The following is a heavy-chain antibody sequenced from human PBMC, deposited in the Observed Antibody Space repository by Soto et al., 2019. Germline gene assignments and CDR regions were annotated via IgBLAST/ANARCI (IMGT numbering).Heavy chain of an antibody. J-gene: IGHJ4*02. CDR1: GGYISSYY. CDR2: IYYSGST. V-gene: IGHV4-59*08. D-gene: IGHD3-10*01. CDR3: ARHNYGSGSTYFDY. Sequence: SETLSLTCTVAGGYISSYYWSWIRQPPGKGLEWIGYIYYSGSTNYNPSLKSRVTISVDTSKNQFSLKLNSMTAADTAVYYCARHNYGSGSTYFDYWGQGTLVTVSS.